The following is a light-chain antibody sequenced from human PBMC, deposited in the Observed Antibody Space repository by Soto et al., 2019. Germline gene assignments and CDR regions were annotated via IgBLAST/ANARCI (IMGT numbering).Light chain of an antibody. CDR1: QSVSNN. V-gene: IGKV3-15*01. CDR2: GAS. Sequence: EIVMTQSPATLSVSPGERATLSCRASQSVSNNLAWYQQKPGQAPRLLIHGASTRATGIPARFSGGGSGTEFTLTISSLQSEDSAVYYCQQYNNWPPEWTFGQGTKVEIK. CDR3: QQYNNWPPEWT. J-gene: IGKJ1*01.